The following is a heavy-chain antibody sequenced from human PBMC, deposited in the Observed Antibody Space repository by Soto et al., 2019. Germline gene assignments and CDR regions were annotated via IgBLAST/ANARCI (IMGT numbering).Heavy chain of an antibody. CDR2: IYYSGST. CDR1: GGSISSGGYY. J-gene: IGHJ4*02. Sequence: SETLSLTCPVSGGSISSGGYYWSWIRQHPGKGLEWIGYIYYSGSTYYNPSLKSRVTISVDTSKNQFSLKLSSVTAADTAVYYCAREPVIRGYFDYWGQGTLVTVSS. V-gene: IGHV4-31*03. CDR3: AREPVIRGYFDY. D-gene: IGHD3-10*01.